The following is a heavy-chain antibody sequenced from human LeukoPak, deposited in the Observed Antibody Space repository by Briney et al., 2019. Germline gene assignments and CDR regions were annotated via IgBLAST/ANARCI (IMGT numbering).Heavy chain of an antibody. V-gene: IGHV4-4*07. CDR3: ARVASFPNAPQNDAFDI. Sequence: SETLSLTCTVSGYSISSGYYWSWIRQPAGKGLEWIGRIYTSGSTNYNPSLKSRVTMSVDTSKNQFSLKLSSVTAADTAVYYCARVASFPNAPQNDAFDIWGQGTMVTVSS. CDR2: IYTSGST. J-gene: IGHJ3*02. CDR1: GYSISSGYY. D-gene: IGHD1-1*01.